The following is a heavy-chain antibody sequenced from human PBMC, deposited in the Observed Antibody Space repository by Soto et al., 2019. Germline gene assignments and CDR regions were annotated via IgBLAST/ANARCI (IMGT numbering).Heavy chain of an antibody. J-gene: IGHJ5*02. D-gene: IGHD2-15*01. CDR2: ISTYDDKT. CDR1: GYSFRTHG. CDR3: ARDLGYCNSSGCFRNWFDP. V-gene: IGHV1-18*01. Sequence: QVQLVQSGAEVKTPGASVKVSCRASGYSFRTHGIGWVRRAPGQGLEWVGWISTYDDKTNFPQKFQGRITMTTDTSTSTAYMELRSLRSDDTAVYFCARDLGYCNSSGCFRNWFDPWGQGTLVTVSS.